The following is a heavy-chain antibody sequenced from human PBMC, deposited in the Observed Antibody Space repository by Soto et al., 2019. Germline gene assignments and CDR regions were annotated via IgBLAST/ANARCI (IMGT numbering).Heavy chain of an antibody. Sequence: SETLSLTCTVSGGSISSYYWIWIRQPPGKGLEWIGYISYSGSTNYNPSLKSRPTISVDTSKNQFSLKLRSVTAADTAVYFCMKAHESGDFLGMSVWGPGTTVTVSS. V-gene: IGHV4-59*01. J-gene: IGHJ6*02. CDR3: MKAHESGDFLGMSV. D-gene: IGHD3-10*01. CDR2: ISYSGST. CDR1: GGSISSYY.